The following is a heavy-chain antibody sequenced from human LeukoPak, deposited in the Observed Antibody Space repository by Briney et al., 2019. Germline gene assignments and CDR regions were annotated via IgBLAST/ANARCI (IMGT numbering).Heavy chain of an antibody. CDR1: GYTFTSYD. Sequence: ASVKVSCKASGYTFTSYDINWVRQAPGQGLEWMGWISAYNGNTNYAQKLQGRVTMTTDTSTSTAYMELRSLRSDDTAVYYCARASYYYDSSGYSVGDFDYWGQGTLVTVSS. J-gene: IGHJ4*02. D-gene: IGHD3-22*01. V-gene: IGHV1-18*01. CDR2: ISAYNGNT. CDR3: ARASYYYDSSGYSVGDFDY.